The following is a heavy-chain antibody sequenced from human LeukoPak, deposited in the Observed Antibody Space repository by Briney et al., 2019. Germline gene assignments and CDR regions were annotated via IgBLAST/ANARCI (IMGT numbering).Heavy chain of an antibody. D-gene: IGHD3-3*01. J-gene: IGHJ5*02. CDR2: INRSGRA. Sequence: PSETLSLTCAVYGGSFSGDYWSWIRQPPGKGLEWIGDINRSGRAVYNTSLKSRVIISVDTSKNQFSLKVNSVTAADTAVYYCARHKIVITMLGVHRWFDPWGQGTLVAVSP. CDR1: GGSFSGDY. CDR3: ARHKIVITMLGVHRWFDP. V-gene: IGHV4-34*01.